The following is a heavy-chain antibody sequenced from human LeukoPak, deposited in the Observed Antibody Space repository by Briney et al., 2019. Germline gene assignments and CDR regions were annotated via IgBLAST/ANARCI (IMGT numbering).Heavy chain of an antibody. V-gene: IGHV1-69*13. CDR3: ARDQSSSWYYYYMDV. CDR2: IIPIFGTA. Sequence: ASVKVSCKASGYTFTSYGISWVRQAPGQGLEWMGGIIPIFGTANYAQKFQGRVTITADESTSTAYMELSSLRSEDTAVYYCARDQSSSWYYYYMDVWGKGTTVTISS. J-gene: IGHJ6*03. D-gene: IGHD6-13*01. CDR1: GYTFTSYG.